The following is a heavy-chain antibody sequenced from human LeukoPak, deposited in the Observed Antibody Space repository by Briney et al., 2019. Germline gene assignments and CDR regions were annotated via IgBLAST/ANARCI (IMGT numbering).Heavy chain of an antibody. Sequence: GGSLRLSCAASGFTFSSYAMSWVRQAPGKGLEWVSAISGSGGSTYYADSVKGRFTISRDNSKNTLYLQMNSLRAEDTAAYYCAKARYYDFWSGLGHFDYWGQGTLVTVSS. J-gene: IGHJ4*02. CDR1: GFTFSSYA. V-gene: IGHV3-23*01. D-gene: IGHD3-3*01. CDR3: AKARYYDFWSGLGHFDY. CDR2: ISGSGGST.